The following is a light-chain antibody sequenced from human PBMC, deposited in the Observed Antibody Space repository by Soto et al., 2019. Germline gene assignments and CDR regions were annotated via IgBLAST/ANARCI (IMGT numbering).Light chain of an antibody. V-gene: IGLV1-47*02. CDR2: SNN. CDR3: ATWDDSLSARV. CDR1: SSNIGSNL. J-gene: IGLJ3*02. Sequence: QSVVTQPPSASGTPGQRVTISCSGSSSNIGSNLVYWYQQLPGTAPKLLIYSNNQRPSGVPDRFSGSKSDTSASLAISGLRSEDEADYYCATWDDSLSARVFGGGTKLTVL.